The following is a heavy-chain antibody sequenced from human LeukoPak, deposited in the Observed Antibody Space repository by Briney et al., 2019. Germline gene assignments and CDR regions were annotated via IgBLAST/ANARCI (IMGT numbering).Heavy chain of an antibody. D-gene: IGHD3-3*01. CDR1: GGSISSHY. J-gene: IGHJ5*02. CDR2: IYYSGST. CDR3: ARDITIFGVVSNNLFDP. V-gene: IGHV4-59*11. Sequence: SETLSLTCTVSGGSISSHYWGWVRQPPGEGLEWIGYIYYSGSTTYNPSLKSRVTISVDTSKNQFSLKLSSVTAADTAVYYCARDITIFGVVSNNLFDPWGQGTLVTVSS.